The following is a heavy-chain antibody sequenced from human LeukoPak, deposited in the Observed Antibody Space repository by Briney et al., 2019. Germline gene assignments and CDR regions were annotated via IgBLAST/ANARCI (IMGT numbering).Heavy chain of an antibody. V-gene: IGHV1-8*03. CDR2: MNPNSGNT. D-gene: IGHD2-15*01. CDR1: GYTFTSYD. Sequence: GASVKVSCKASGYTFTSYDINWVRQATGQGLEWMGWMNPNSGNTGYAQKFQGRVTFTRDTSMTTAYMELSSLRPEDTAVYYCARVGSLSDCSGGSCYHFDYWGQGTLVTVSS. CDR3: ARVGSLSDCSGGSCYHFDY. J-gene: IGHJ4*02.